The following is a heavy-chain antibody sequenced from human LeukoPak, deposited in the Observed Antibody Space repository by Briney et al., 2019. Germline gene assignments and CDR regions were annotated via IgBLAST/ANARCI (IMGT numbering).Heavy chain of an antibody. CDR1: GFTFSSYA. D-gene: IGHD6-19*01. V-gene: IGHV3-23*01. J-gene: IGHJ4*02. Sequence: GGSLRLSCAASGFTFSSYAMSWVRQAPGKGLEWVSAISGSGGSTYYADSVKGRFTISRDNAKNSLYLQMNSLRAEDTAVYYCARGSQWVDYWGQGTLVTVSS. CDR2: ISGSGGST. CDR3: ARGSQWVDY.